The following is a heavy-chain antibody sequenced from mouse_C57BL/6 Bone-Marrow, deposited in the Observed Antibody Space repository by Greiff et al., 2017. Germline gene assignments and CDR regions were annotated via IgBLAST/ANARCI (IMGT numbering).Heavy chain of an antibody. CDR2: IHPSDSDT. D-gene: IGHD2-4*01. CDR1: GYTFTSYW. CDR3: AKMMDYDGFAY. J-gene: IGHJ3*01. V-gene: IGHV1-74*01. Sequence: QVQLKQPGAELVKPGASVKVSCKASGYTFTSYWMHWVKQRPGQGLEWIGRIHPSDSDTNYNQKFKGKATLTVDKSSSTAYMQLSSLTSEDSAVYYCAKMMDYDGFAYWGQGTLVTVSA.